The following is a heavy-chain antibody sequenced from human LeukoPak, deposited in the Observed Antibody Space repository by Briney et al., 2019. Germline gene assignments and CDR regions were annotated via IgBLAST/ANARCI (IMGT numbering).Heavy chain of an antibody. CDR1: GFTFSSYA. Sequence: GGSLRLSCAASGFTFSSYAMNWVRQAPGKGLEWVSAITGTGTSTYYADSVKGRFTISRGNSKNTLYLQMNSLRAEDTAVYYCAKYGSGTYYNGLYWGQGTLVTVSS. CDR3: AKYGSGTYYNGLY. D-gene: IGHD3-10*01. V-gene: IGHV3-23*01. J-gene: IGHJ4*02. CDR2: ITGTGTST.